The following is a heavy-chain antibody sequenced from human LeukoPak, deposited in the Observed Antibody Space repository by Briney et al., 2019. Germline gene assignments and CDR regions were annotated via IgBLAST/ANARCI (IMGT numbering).Heavy chain of an antibody. CDR3: ARLGDGYTAAGY. J-gene: IGHJ4*02. CDR2: INHSGST. CDR1: GGSFSGYY. D-gene: IGHD5-24*01. V-gene: IGHV4-34*01. Sequence: SETLSLTCAVYGGSFSGYYWSWIRQPPGKGLEWIGEINHSGSTNYNPSLKSRVTISVDTSKNQFSLKLSSETAADTAVYYCARLGDGYTAAGYWGQGTLVTVSP.